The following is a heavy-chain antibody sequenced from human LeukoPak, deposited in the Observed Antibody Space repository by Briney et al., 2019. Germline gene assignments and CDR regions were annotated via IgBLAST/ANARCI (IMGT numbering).Heavy chain of an antibody. D-gene: IGHD2-8*01. CDR3: ARALISRGVYAFDI. CDR1: GFTFSDYY. Sequence: GGSLRLSCAASGFTFSDYYMSWIRQAPGKGLEWVSYINSSGSIIYYADSMKGRFTISRDNAKNSLYLQMNSLRAEDTAVYYCARALISRGVYAFDIWGQGTMVTVSS. J-gene: IGHJ3*02. V-gene: IGHV3-11*04. CDR2: INSSGSII.